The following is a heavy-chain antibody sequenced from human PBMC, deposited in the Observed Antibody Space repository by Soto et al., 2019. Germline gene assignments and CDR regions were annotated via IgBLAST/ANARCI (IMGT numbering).Heavy chain of an antibody. CDR3: TTDSYSTIIIVRFDY. V-gene: IGHV3-15*07. CDR2: IKSKTDGGTT. J-gene: IGHJ4*01. Sequence: GGSLRLSCAATGCTFTNAWIYWVRQAPGKGLEWVGRIKSKTDGGTTDYAEPVKGRFAISRDDSNNMVYLQMISLKIEDTAVYYCTTDSYSTIIIVRFDYWGHGTLVTVSS. CDR1: GCTFTNAW. D-gene: IGHD3-22*01.